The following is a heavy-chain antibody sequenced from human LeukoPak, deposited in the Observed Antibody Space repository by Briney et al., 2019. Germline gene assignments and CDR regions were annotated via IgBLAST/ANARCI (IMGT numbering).Heavy chain of an antibody. D-gene: IGHD3-10*01. Sequence: GGSLRLSCAASGFTFSDYWMHWVRQAPGKGLMWVARINGDGSSTTYVESVRGRFTISRDNAKKTLYLQMNSLRAEDAAVYYCARDMYSMSSARGAYWGQGTLVTVSS. CDR3: ARDMYSMSSARGAY. CDR2: INGDGSST. CDR1: GFTFSDYW. J-gene: IGHJ4*02. V-gene: IGHV3-74*01.